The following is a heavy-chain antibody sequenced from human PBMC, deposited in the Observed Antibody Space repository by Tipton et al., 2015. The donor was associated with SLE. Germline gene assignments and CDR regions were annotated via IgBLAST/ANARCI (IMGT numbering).Heavy chain of an antibody. Sequence: GLVKPSETLSLTCTVSGGSISSSSYYWGWIRQPPGKGLEWIGSIYYSGSTYYNPSLKSRVTISVDTSKNQFSLKLSSVTAADTAVYYCAREAAAEGVGFDYWGQGTLVTVSS. J-gene: IGHJ4*02. CDR1: GGSISSSSYY. D-gene: IGHD6-13*01. CDR2: IYYSGST. CDR3: AREAAAEGVGFDY. V-gene: IGHV4-39*07.